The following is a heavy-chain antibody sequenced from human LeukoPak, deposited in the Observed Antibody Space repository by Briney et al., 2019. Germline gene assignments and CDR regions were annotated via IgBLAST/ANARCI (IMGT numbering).Heavy chain of an antibody. CDR3: ARIGQQLVRGGMDV. Sequence: GRSLRLSCAASGFTFSSYGMHWVRQAPGKGLEWVAVIWYDGSNKYYADSVKGRFTNSRDNSKNTLYLQMNSLRAEDTAVYYCARIGQQLVRGGMDVWGQGTTVTVSS. V-gene: IGHV3-33*01. D-gene: IGHD6-13*01. CDR2: IWYDGSNK. J-gene: IGHJ6*02. CDR1: GFTFSSYG.